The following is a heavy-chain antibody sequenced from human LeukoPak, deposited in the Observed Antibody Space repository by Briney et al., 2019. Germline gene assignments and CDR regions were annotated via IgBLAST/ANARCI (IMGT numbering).Heavy chain of an antibody. V-gene: IGHV3-49*04. CDR3: SRGSGWLSVY. J-gene: IGHJ4*02. CDR2: ISGGTT. CDR1: GFTFNTYA. Sequence: QTGGSLRLSCAASGFTFNTYAIYWVRQAPGKGLEWIGFISGGTTEYAASVKGRFTISRDDSTSIAHLQMNSLTTEDTAVYYCSRGSGWLSVYWGQGTLVTVSS. D-gene: IGHD6-19*01.